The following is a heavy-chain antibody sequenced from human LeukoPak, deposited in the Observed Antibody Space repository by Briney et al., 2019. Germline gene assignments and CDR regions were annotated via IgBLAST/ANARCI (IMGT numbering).Heavy chain of an antibody. J-gene: IGHJ4*02. CDR3: THAWSN. CDR2: ITNDGSRT. V-gene: IGHV3-74*01. D-gene: IGHD2-8*01. CDR1: GFIFSKYW. Sequence: GGSLRLSCAGSGFIFSKYWMHWVRQVPGKGPVWVSSITNDGSRTFYADSVKGRLTISRDNAKNMLYLQMNSLRAEDTAIYYCTHAWSNWGQGTLVTVSS.